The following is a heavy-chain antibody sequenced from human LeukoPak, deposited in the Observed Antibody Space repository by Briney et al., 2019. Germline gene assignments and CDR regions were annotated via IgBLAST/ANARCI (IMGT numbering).Heavy chain of an antibody. CDR2: IYYSGST. Sequence: SETLSLTCTVSGGSISSYYWSWIRQPPGKGLEWIGSIYYSGSTYYSPSLKSRVTISVDTSKNQFSLKLSSVTAADTAVYYCAGGPPYIVVVTAIGFFDYWGQGTLVTVSS. J-gene: IGHJ4*02. CDR3: AGGPPYIVVVTAIGFFDY. D-gene: IGHD2-21*02. CDR1: GGSISSYY. V-gene: IGHV4-59*05.